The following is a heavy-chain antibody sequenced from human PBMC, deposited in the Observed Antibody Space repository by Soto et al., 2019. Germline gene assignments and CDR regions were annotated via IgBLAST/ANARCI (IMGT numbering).Heavy chain of an antibody. D-gene: IGHD3-10*01. CDR1: GGSISSYY. Sequence: QVQLQESGPGLVKPSETLSLTCTVSGGSISSYYWSWIRQPPGKGLEWIGYIYYSGSTNYNPSLKSRVTISVDTSQNQFSLKLSSVTAADTAVYYCARDRGYPETYGMDVWGQGTTVTVSS. CDR3: ARDRGYPETYGMDV. J-gene: IGHJ6*02. V-gene: IGHV4-59*01. CDR2: IYYSGST.